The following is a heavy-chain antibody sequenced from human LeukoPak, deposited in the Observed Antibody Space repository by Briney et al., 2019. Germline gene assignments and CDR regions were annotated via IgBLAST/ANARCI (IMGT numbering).Heavy chain of an antibody. CDR2: IKEDGGET. D-gene: IGHD4-17*01. V-gene: IGHV3-7*01. CDR3: SGGAGYGDDF. Sequence: GGSLRLSCAASTFSFSRNWMSWVRQAPGKGLEWVASIKEDGGETLYVDSVRGRFTISRDNARNSLYLQMNSLRVDDTAVYYCSGGAGYGDDFGGQGTLVTVSS. CDR1: TFSFSRNW. J-gene: IGHJ4*02.